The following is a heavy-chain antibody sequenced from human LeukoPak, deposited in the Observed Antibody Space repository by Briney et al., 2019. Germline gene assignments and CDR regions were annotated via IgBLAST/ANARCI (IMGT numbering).Heavy chain of an antibody. CDR1: GGTFSRYA. J-gene: IGHJ6*02. CDR3: ARDGGTGRYYYYGMDV. V-gene: IGHV1-69*04. D-gene: IGHD2-15*01. Sequence: ASVNVSCKASGGTFSRYAISWVRQAPGQGLEWMGRIIPILGIANYAQKFQGRVTITADKSTSTAYMELSSLRSEDTAVYYCARDGGTGRYYYYGMDVWGHGTTVTVSS. CDR2: IIPILGIA.